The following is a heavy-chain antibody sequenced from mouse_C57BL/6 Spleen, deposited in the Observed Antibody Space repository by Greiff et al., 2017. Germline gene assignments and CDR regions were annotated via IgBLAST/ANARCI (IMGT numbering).Heavy chain of an antibody. CDR2: ISSGGDYI. V-gene: IGHV5-9-1*02. Sequence: EVQGVESGEGLVKPGGSLKLSCAASGFTFSSYAMSWVRQTPEKRLEWVAYISSGGDYIYYADTVKGRFTISRDNARNTLYLQMSSLKSEDTAMYYCTRGDDYDYDAYWGQGTLVTVSA. CDR3: TRGDDYDYDAY. D-gene: IGHD2-4*01. J-gene: IGHJ3*01. CDR1: GFTFSSYA.